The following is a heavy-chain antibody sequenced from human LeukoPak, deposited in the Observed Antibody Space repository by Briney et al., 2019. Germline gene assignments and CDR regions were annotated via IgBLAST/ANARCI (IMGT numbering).Heavy chain of an antibody. CDR1: GYTFTSYD. CDR2: MNPNSGNT. CDR3: ARGRSVVRGIYWFDP. Sequence: ASVKVSCKASGYTFTSYDINWVRQATGQGLEWMGWMNPNSGNTGYAQKFQGRVTMTRNTSISTAYMELSSLRSEDTAVYYCARGRSVVRGIYWFDPWGQGTLVTVSS. J-gene: IGHJ5*02. D-gene: IGHD3-10*01. V-gene: IGHV1-8*01.